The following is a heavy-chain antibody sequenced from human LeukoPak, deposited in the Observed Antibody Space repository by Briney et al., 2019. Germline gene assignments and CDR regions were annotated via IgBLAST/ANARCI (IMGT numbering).Heavy chain of an antibody. J-gene: IGHJ4*02. D-gene: IGHD3-10*01. V-gene: IGHV1-3*04. Sequence: GASVKVSCKASGYIFINYGMHWVRQAPGQRLEWMGWINTGNGNTKYSQKFQGRVTITRDTSASTAYMDLSSLRSEDTAVYYCAVRGVTKGLEYWGQGTLVTVSS. CDR3: AVRGVTKGLEY. CDR1: GYIFINYG. CDR2: INTGNGNT.